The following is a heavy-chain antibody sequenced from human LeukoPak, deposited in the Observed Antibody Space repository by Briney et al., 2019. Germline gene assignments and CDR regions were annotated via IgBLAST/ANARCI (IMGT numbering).Heavy chain of an antibody. Sequence: SEILSLTCAVFGGSFSGYYWSWIRQPPGKGLEWIGVINHSGSTNYNPSLKSRVTISVDTSKNQFSLKLSSVTAADTAVYYCARKSGFYYYFDYWGQGTLVTVSS. CDR1: GGSFSGYY. J-gene: IGHJ4*02. CDR2: INHSGST. V-gene: IGHV4-34*01. D-gene: IGHD6-25*01. CDR3: ARKSGFYYYFDY.